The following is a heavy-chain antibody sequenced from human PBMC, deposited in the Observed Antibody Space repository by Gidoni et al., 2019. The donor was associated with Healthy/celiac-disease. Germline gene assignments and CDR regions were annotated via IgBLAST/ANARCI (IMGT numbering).Heavy chain of an antibody. CDR2: INSDGSST. Sequence: ELQLVESGGGLVKLGGSLRLACEASVFTCSSYWMHWCRQAPAKGLVWVSRINSDGSSTSNADTVKGRFTISRDNAKNTLYLQMNSLRAEDTAVYYCARVWTGDRSRNWYFDLWGRGTLVTVSS. J-gene: IGHJ2*01. D-gene: IGHD7-27*01. CDR1: VFTCSSYW. CDR3: ARVWTGDRSRNWYFDL. V-gene: IGHV3-74*01.